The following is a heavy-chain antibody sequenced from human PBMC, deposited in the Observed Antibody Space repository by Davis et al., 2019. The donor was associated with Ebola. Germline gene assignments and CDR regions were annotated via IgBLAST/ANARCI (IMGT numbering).Heavy chain of an antibody. CDR2: IYYSGST. D-gene: IGHD2-2*03. J-gene: IGHJ5*02. Sequence: PSETLSLTCTVSGGSISSSSYYWGWNRQPPGKGLEWIGSIYYSGSTYYNPSLKSRVTISVDTSKNQFSLKLSSVTAADTAVYYCARLDWFDPWGQGTLVTVSS. CDR1: GGSISSSSYY. CDR3: ARLDWFDP. V-gene: IGHV4-39*01.